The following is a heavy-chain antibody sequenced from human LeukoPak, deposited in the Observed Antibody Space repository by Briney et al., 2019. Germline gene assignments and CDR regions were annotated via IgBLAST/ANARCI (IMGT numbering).Heavy chain of an antibody. CDR3: AREYCCSSSCNYYYYMDV. CDR2: INPNSGGT. D-gene: IGHD2-15*01. V-gene: IGHV1-2*06. Sequence: GASVKVSCKASGYTLTGYYMHWVRQAPGQGLEWMGRINPNSGGTNYAQKFQGRVIMTRDTSTSTAYMELNRLRSDDTAISYFAREYCCSSSCNYYYYMDVWGKGTTVTVSS. J-gene: IGHJ6*03. CDR1: GYTLTGYY.